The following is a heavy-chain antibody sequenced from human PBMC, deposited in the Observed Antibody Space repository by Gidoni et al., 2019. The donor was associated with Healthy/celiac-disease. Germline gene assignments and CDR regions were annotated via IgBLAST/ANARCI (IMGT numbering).Heavy chain of an antibody. V-gene: IGHV2-26*01. CDR1: GFSLSNARMG. J-gene: IGHJ6*02. Sequence: QVTLKESGPVLVQPTEPLTLTCTVSGFSLSNARMGVRWIRQPPGKALEWLAHIFSNDEKSYSTSLKSRLTIAKDTAKSQVVLTMTNMDPGDTATYYCARTRHYYYYGMDVWGQGTTVTVSS. CDR2: IFSNDEK. CDR3: ARTRHYYYYGMDV.